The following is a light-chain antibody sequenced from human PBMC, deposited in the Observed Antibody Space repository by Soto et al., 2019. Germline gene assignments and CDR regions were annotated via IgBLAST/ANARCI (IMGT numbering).Light chain of an antibody. V-gene: IGKV1-39*01. Sequence: DIQVTQSPSSLSASVGDRVTITCRASQNIFTYLNWYQQRPGKAPNLLIYATSNLQSGVPSRFSGSGSGTDFTLTISSPQPEDFATYYCQHSYSSPTFGQGTKVEIK. CDR2: ATS. CDR1: QNIFTY. CDR3: QHSYSSPT. J-gene: IGKJ2*01.